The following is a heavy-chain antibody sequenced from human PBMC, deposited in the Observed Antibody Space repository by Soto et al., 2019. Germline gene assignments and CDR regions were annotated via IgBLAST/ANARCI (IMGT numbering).Heavy chain of an antibody. Sequence: QVQLVQSGAEVKKPGASVKVSCKASGYTFTSYGIIWVRQAPGQGLEWMGWISAYNGNTNYAQKLQGRVTMTTDTSTSTAYMALRSLRSDDTAVYYCARPGYYDSRGYKRGNAFDIWGQGTMVTVSS. CDR1: GYTFTSYG. V-gene: IGHV1-18*01. D-gene: IGHD3-22*01. CDR3: ARPGYYDSRGYKRGNAFDI. J-gene: IGHJ3*02. CDR2: ISAYNGNT.